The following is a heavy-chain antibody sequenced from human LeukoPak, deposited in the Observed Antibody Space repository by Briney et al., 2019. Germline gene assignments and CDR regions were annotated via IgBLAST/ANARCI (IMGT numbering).Heavy chain of an antibody. V-gene: IGHV1-24*01. J-gene: IGHJ3*02. CDR2: FDPEGGET. CDR3: ASQMSYYYDSSGRSPDAFDI. D-gene: IGHD3-22*01. CDR1: GYTLTELS. Sequence: ASVKVSCKVSGYTLTELSMHWVRQAPGKGLEWMGGFDPEGGETIYAQKFQGRVTMTEDTSTDTAYMELSSLRSEDTAVYYCASQMSYYYDSSGRSPDAFDIWGQGTMVTVSS.